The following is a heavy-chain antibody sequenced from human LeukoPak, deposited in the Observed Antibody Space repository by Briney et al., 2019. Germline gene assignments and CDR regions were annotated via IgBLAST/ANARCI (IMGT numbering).Heavy chain of an antibody. CDR3: ARHGGRTDAFDI. V-gene: IGHV4-38-2*02. Sequence: SETLSLTCTVSGYSISSGYYWGWIRQPPGKGLEWIGSIYHSGSTYYNPSLKSRVTISVDTSKNQFSLKLSSVTAADTAVYYCARHGGRTDAFDIWGQRTMVTVSS. J-gene: IGHJ3*02. CDR2: IYHSGST. CDR1: GYSISSGYY. D-gene: IGHD3-16*01.